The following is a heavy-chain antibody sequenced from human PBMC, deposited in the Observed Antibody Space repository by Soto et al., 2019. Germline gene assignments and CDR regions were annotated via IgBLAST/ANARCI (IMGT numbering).Heavy chain of an antibody. Sequence: ASVKVSCKASGGTFSSYAISCVRQAPGQGLEWMGGIIPIFGTANYAQKFQGRVTITADESTSTAYMELSSLRSEDTAVYYCARAQHIVVVTAHNWFDPWGQGTLVTVSS. CDR1: GGTFSSYA. CDR3: ARAQHIVVVTAHNWFDP. D-gene: IGHD2-21*02. CDR2: IIPIFGTA. J-gene: IGHJ5*02. V-gene: IGHV1-69*13.